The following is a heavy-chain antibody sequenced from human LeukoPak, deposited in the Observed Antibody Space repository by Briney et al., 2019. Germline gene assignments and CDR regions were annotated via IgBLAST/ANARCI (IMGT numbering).Heavy chain of an antibody. J-gene: IGHJ6*03. Sequence: SETLSLTCSVSGGSISSSSYYWVWLRQPPGKGLEGIGSIYYSGSTYYNPSLKSRVTISVDMSKNQFSLNLNSMTAADTAVYYCARHPYYYYYMDVWGKGTTVTVSS. CDR2: IYYSGST. CDR3: ARHPYYYYYMDV. V-gene: IGHV4-39*01. CDR1: GGSISSSSYY.